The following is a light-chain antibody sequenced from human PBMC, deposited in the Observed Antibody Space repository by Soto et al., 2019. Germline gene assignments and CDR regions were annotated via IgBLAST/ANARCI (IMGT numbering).Light chain of an antibody. J-gene: IGKJ5*01. Sequence: VIWMSHSPSLLPASRGHRVTISSGMSQGISSYLAWYQQKPGKAPELLIYAASTLQSGVPSRVRGSGSGTDFTLTISCLQSEDSATYYCQQYYSFPYTFGQGTRLEIK. CDR3: QQYYSFPYT. V-gene: IGKV1D-8*01. CDR1: QGISSY. CDR2: AAS.